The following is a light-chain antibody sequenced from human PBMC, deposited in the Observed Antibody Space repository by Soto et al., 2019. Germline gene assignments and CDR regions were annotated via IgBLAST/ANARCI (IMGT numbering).Light chain of an antibody. CDR3: LHHHNFPIT. Sequence: DIQMTQSPSAMSASVGDKVTITCRASQGISNHLVWFQQKPGQVPKRLIYDASVLQPGVLSRFSGSGSGTDFTLTISSLQPEDFATYYCLHHHNFPITFGQGTRLEAK. CDR1: QGISNH. V-gene: IGKV1-17*03. J-gene: IGKJ5*01. CDR2: DAS.